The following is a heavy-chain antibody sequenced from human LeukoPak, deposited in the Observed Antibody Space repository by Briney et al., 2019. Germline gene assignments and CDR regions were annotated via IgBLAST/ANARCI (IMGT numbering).Heavy chain of an antibody. CDR2: MYYSGST. CDR3: ARGRRGRPSRGRVEERYNWFDP. Sequence: SQTLSLTCTVSGGSISSGDYYWSWIRQPPGKGLEWIAYMYYSGSTYYNPSLKSRVTMSADTSKNQLSLKLSSVTAADTAVYYCARGRRGRPSRGRVEERYNWFDPWGQGTLVTVSS. CDR1: GGSISSGDYY. V-gene: IGHV4-30-4*01. D-gene: IGHD5-12*01. J-gene: IGHJ5*02.